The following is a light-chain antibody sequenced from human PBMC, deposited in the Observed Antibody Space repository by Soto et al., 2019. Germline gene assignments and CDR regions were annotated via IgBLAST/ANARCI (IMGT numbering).Light chain of an antibody. CDR2: SDN. CDR1: SSNIGSHI. Sequence: QSVLTQSPSASGTPGQRVTISCSGSSSNIGSHIVNWYQQLPGTAPKLLIYSDNQRPSGVPDRLSGSKSGTSASLAISGLQSEDEADYYCAAWDDSLNAWVFGGGTQLTVL. CDR3: AAWDDSLNAWV. J-gene: IGLJ3*02. V-gene: IGLV1-44*01.